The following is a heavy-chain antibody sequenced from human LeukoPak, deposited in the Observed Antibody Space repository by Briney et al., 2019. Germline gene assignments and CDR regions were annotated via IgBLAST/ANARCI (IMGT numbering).Heavy chain of an antibody. V-gene: IGHV1-69*04. J-gene: IGHJ6*02. Sequence: SVKVSCKASGGTFSSYGINWVRQAPGLGLEWMARIIPVVGILNYAQKFQGRVAITADNSTSTAYMELSSLRSDDTAVYYCARGGSYYFYNGMDVWGQGTTVTVSS. D-gene: IGHD1-1*01. CDR3: ARGGSYYFYNGMDV. CDR1: GGTFSSYG. CDR2: IIPVVGIL.